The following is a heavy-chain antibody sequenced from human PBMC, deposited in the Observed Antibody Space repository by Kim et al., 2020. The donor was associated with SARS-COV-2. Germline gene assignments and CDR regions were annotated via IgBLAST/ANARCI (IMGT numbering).Heavy chain of an antibody. V-gene: IGHV3-15*01. Sequence: AAPVKGRFTISRDDSKNTQYLQMNSLKTEGTAVYYCTTMVAYSSSDYFDYWGQGTLVTVSS. CDR3: TTMVAYSSSDYFDY. D-gene: IGHD6-13*01. J-gene: IGHJ4*02.